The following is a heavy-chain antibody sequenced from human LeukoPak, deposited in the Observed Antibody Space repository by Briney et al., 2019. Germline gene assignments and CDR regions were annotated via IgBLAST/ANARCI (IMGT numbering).Heavy chain of an antibody. V-gene: IGHV3-23*01. CDR2: ISGSGGST. J-gene: IGHJ6*04. D-gene: IGHD2-2*01. CDR3: AKDRPQTPPATYYYYGMDV. Sequence: GASLKLSCAASGFTFSSYAMSWVRQAPGKGLEWVSAISGSGGSTYYADSVKGRFTISRDNSKNTLYLQMNSLRAEDTAVYYCAKDRPQTPPATYYYYGMDVWGKGTTVTVSS. CDR1: GFTFSSYA.